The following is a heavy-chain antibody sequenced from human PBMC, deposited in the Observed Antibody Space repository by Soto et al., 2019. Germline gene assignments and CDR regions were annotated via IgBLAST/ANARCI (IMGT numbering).Heavy chain of an antibody. CDR1: VGSINDYY. CDR3: ARANSSTWYKLEYKWFDP. J-gene: IGHJ5*02. D-gene: IGHD6-13*01. Sequence: SETLSLTCTVSVGSINDYYWSWIRQTPGKGLEWVGFMYYSETTKYNPSLKGRVNMSLDTSKNQVSLHLQSVTAADTAVYYCARANSSTWYKLEYKWFDPWGQGTLVTVSS. V-gene: IGHV4-59*01. CDR2: MYYSETT.